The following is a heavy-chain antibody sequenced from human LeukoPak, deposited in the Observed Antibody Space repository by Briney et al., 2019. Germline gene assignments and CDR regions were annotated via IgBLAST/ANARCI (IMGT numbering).Heavy chain of an antibody. Sequence: SETLSLTCTVSVAPFSRTSYYWGWFPHPPGKGLEWIATMYFSGSTYYNPSLKSRVTILVDTSKNQFSLKLSSVTAADTAVYYCASGSGYFFDYWGQGTLVTVSS. V-gene: IGHV4-39*01. J-gene: IGHJ4*02. CDR2: MYFSGST. D-gene: IGHD1-14*01. CDR1: VAPFSRTSYY. CDR3: ASGSGYFFDY.